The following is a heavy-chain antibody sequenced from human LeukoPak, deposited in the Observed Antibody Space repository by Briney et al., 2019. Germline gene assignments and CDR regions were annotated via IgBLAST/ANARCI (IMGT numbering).Heavy chain of an antibody. V-gene: IGHV3-74*01. CDR2: INRDGSST. J-gene: IGHJ4*02. D-gene: IGHD6-13*01. CDR3: VKVTAAGFVDH. Sequence: GGSLRLSCAASGFTFRTSWMHWVRHAPGKGLVWVSLINRDGSSTNYVDSVKGRFTISRDNAKKSLYLQMNSLGAEDTALYYCVKVTAAGFVDHWGQGTLVTVSS. CDR1: GFTFRTSW.